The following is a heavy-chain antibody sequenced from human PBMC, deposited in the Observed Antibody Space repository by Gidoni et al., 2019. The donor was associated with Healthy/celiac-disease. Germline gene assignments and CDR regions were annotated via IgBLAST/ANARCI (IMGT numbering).Heavy chain of an antibody. Sequence: QVQLQESGPGLVKPSETLSLTCTVSGGSISSYYWSWIRQPPGKGLEWIGYIYSSGSTNYNPSLKSRVTISVDTSKNQFSLKLSSVTAADAAVYYCARDVGSSSSGVGLFDYWGQGTLVTVSS. V-gene: IGHV4-59*01. CDR3: ARDVGSSSSGVGLFDY. CDR2: IYSSGST. J-gene: IGHJ4*02. CDR1: GGSISSYY. D-gene: IGHD6-6*01.